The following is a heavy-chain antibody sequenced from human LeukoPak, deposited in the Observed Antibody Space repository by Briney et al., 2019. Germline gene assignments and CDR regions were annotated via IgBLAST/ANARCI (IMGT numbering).Heavy chain of an antibody. Sequence: ASVKVSCKASGYTLSGYYMHWVRQAPGQGLEWMGWINPNSGGTNYAQKFQGRVTMTRDTSISTAYMELSRLRSDDTAVYYCTRGPVATIPYYYYGMGVWGQGTTVTVSS. J-gene: IGHJ6*02. CDR2: INPNSGGT. D-gene: IGHD2-2*02. V-gene: IGHV1-2*02. CDR3: TRGPVATIPYYYYGMGV. CDR1: GYTLSGYY.